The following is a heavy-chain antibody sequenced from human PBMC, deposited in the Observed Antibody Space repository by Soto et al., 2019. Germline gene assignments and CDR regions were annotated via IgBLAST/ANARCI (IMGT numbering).Heavy chain of an antibody. CDR1: GDSMATGGHY. CDR3: ARDKDLQPTVWGF. Sequence: SETLSLTCTVSGDSMATGGHYYNWIRQVPGKGLEWIGYVYYSGATHYTPSLRARATISRDTSKNQFSLRLISVTAADTALYYCARDKDLQPTVWGFWGQGIQVIFS. CDR2: VYYSGAT. D-gene: IGHD4-4*01. J-gene: IGHJ4*02. V-gene: IGHV4-31*03.